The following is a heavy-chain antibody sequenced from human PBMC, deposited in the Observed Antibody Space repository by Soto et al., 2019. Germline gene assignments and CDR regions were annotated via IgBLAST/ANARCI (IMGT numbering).Heavy chain of an antibody. D-gene: IGHD6-6*01. CDR2: IWYDGSNK. Sequence: GGSLRLSCAASGFTFSSYGMHWVRQAPGKGLEWVAVIWYDGSNKYYADSVKGRFTISRDNSKNTLYLQMNSLRAEDTAVYYCARAGRPEYSSSSYYFDYWGQGTLVTVSS. CDR1: GFTFSSYG. CDR3: ARAGRPEYSSSSYYFDY. V-gene: IGHV3-33*01. J-gene: IGHJ4*02.